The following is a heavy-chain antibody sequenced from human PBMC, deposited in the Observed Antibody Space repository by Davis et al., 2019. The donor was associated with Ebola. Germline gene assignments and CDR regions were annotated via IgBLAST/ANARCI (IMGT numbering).Heavy chain of an antibody. J-gene: IGHJ4*02. D-gene: IGHD3-3*01. CDR3: AKHGPLYDFWSGVNYHSFAS. CDR2: VSYSGTT. V-gene: IGHV4-39*01. Sequence: MPSETLSLTCIVSGGSISSNLYYGGWIRQSPGKGLEWIASVSYSGTTFYNPSLESRVTISVDTSKNQFSLKLSSVTAKDTAVYHCAKHGPLYDFWSGVNYHSFASWGQGILVTVAS. CDR1: GGSISSNLYY.